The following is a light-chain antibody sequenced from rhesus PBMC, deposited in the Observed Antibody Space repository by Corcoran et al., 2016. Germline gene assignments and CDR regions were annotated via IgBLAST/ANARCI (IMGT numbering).Light chain of an antibody. CDR3: LQYSSSPFT. CDR1: QGISSW. CDR2: KAS. Sequence: DIQMTQSPSSLSASVGDKVTITCRASQGISSWVAWYQQKPGKAPKLLIYKASSLQSGVPSRFSGSGSCTDFTLTIRSLQPEDFATYYCLQYSSSPFTFGPGTKLDIK. J-gene: IGKJ3*01. V-gene: IGKV1-22*01.